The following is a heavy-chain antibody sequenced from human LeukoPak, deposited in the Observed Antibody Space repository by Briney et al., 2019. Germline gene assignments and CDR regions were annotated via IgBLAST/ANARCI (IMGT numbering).Heavy chain of an antibody. CDR2: ISSSSSYI. V-gene: IGHV3-21*01. CDR3: ARDLGSGRTYYFDY. J-gene: IGHJ4*02. Sequence: PGGSLRLSCAASGFTFSSYSMNWVRQAPGKGLEWVSSISSSSSYIYYADSVKGRFTISRDNAKNSLHLQMDSLRAEDTAVYYCARDLGSGRTYYFDYWGQGTLVTVSS. D-gene: IGHD5-12*01. CDR1: GFTFSSYS.